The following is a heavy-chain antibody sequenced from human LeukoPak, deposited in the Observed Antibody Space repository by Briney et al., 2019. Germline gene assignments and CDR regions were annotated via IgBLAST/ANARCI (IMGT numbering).Heavy chain of an antibody. Sequence: ASVKVSCKVSGNSLRDTSIHWVRQAPGQWLKWMGGVEPEDGEPIFAQTFQGRLSMTEDTSTDTAHMELSSLTVEDTAVYYCATADKWEPLDYWGQXTLVXVSS. D-gene: IGHD1-26*01. V-gene: IGHV1-24*01. J-gene: IGHJ4*02. CDR3: ATADKWEPLDY. CDR1: GNSLRDTS. CDR2: VEPEDGEP.